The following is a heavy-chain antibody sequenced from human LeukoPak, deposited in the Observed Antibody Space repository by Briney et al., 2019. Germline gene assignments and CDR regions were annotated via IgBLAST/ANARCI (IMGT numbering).Heavy chain of an antibody. CDR2: IDYSGST. D-gene: IGHD3-10*01. V-gene: IGHV4-31*03. CDR1: GASISSGGYY. J-gene: IGHJ4*02. CDR3: ARHVLWFGELPDYFDY. Sequence: SQTLSLTCTVSGASISSGGYYWPWIRQHPGKGLEWIEYIDYSGSTHHNPSLKSRVTISVDTAKNQFSLKLSSVTAADTAVYYCARHVLWFGELPDYFDYWGQGTLVTVSS.